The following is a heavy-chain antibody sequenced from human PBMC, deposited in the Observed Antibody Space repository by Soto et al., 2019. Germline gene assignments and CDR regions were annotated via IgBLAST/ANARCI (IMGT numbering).Heavy chain of an antibody. Sequence: QVQLVQSGAEVKKPGASVKVSCKASGYTFTSYDINWVRQATGQGLEWMGWMNPNSGNKGFAQKFQGRVAMTMYTSICTAYMALSSLCAEDTAVYSCAREGVRGMDVWGQGTMVTVSS. D-gene: IGHD3-16*01. CDR1: GYTFTSYD. V-gene: IGHV1-8*01. J-gene: IGHJ6*01. CDR3: AREGVRGMDV. CDR2: MNPNSGNK.